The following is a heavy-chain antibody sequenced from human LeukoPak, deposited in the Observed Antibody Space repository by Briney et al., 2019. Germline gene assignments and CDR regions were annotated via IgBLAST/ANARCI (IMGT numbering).Heavy chain of an antibody. D-gene: IGHD1-26*01. J-gene: IGHJ4*02. CDR3: ARGYSGSYYDY. CDR2: IYYSGST. V-gene: IGHV4-59*01. CDR1: GGSISSYY. Sequence: SETLSLTCTVSGGSISSYYWSWIRQPPGKGLEWIGYIYYSGSTNYNPSLKSRVTVSVDTSKNQFSLKLSSVTAADTAVYYCARGYSGSYYDYWGQGTLVTVSS.